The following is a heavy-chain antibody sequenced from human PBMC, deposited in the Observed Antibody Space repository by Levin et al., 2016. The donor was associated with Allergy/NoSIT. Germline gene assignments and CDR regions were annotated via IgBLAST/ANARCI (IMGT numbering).Heavy chain of an antibody. CDR1: GGSISSYTYY. V-gene: IGHV4-39*01. CDR3: ARHPGQRFGELLGWFDP. Sequence: SETLSLTCTVSGGSISSYTYYWAWIRQPPGKGLEWIGSIYYSGRSYYNPSLKSRVTMSVDTSRNQFSLNLTSVTAADTAIYSCARHPGQRFGELLGWFDPWGQGTLVTVSS. D-gene: IGHD3-10*01. J-gene: IGHJ5*02. CDR2: IYYSGRS.